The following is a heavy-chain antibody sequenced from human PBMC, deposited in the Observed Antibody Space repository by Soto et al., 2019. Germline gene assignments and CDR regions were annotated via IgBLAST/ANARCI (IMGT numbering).Heavy chain of an antibody. Sequence: SETLSLTCTVSGGSISSSSYYWGWIRQPPGKGLEWIGSIYYSGSTYYNPSLKSRVTISVDTSKNQFSLKLSSVTAADTAVYYCAIAGEVLTGYEALYYYYGMDVWGQGTTVTVSS. CDR2: IYYSGST. CDR1: GGSISSSSYY. CDR3: AIAGEVLTGYEALYYYYGMDV. J-gene: IGHJ6*02. V-gene: IGHV4-39*01. D-gene: IGHD3-9*01.